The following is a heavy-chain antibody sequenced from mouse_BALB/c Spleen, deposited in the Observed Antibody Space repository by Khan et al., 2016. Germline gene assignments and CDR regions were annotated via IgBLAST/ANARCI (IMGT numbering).Heavy chain of an antibody. Sequence: QVQLKESGPDLVAPSQSLYITCTVSGFSLISYGVHWVRQPPGKGLEWLVVIWSDGSTTYNSALKSRLSISKDNSKSQVFLKMNSLQTDDTAMYYCARHGGTTMDYWGQGTSVTVSS. CDR2: IWSDGST. D-gene: IGHD1-1*01. V-gene: IGHV2-6-2*01. CDR3: ARHGGTTMDY. CDR1: GFSLISYG. J-gene: IGHJ4*01.